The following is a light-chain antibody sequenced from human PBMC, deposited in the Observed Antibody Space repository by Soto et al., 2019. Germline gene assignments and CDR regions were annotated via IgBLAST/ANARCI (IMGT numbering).Light chain of an antibody. J-gene: IGKJ1*01. CDR1: QGVSNY. CDR3: QHYNTYSPGT. Sequence: DIQMTQSPSSVSASVGDRVTITCRASQGVSNYLAWYQQKPGKAPKVLIYLASSLQSGVPSRFIGSGSGTEFTLTITSLQPDDFATYYCQHYNTYSPGTFGQGTKVDIK. CDR2: LAS. V-gene: IGKV1-16*01.